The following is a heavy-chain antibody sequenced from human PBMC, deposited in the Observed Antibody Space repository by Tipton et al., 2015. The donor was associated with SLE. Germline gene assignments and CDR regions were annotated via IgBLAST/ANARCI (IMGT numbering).Heavy chain of an antibody. CDR1: GGSISSYY. CDR2: IYTRGST. J-gene: IGHJ5*02. CDR3: VTDRHEGYCNTASCSGYNWFDP. Sequence: TLSLTCTVSGGSISSYYWSWIRQPAGKGLEWIGRIYTRGSTNYNPSLKSRVTMSVDTSKNQFSLKLSSVTAADTAVYDCVTDRHEGYCNTASCSGYNWFDPWGQGTLVTVSS. D-gene: IGHD2-2*01. V-gene: IGHV4-4*07.